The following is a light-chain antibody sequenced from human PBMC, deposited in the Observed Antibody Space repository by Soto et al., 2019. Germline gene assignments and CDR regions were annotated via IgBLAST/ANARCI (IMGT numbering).Light chain of an antibody. V-gene: IGLV2-14*01. CDR3: CSYTSSTNYV. J-gene: IGLJ1*01. CDR2: EVT. CDR1: SSDVGGYNF. Sequence: QSAPTQPASVSGSPGQSITISCTGTSSDVGGYNFVSWYQQKPGKAPKLLIYEVTHRPSGISDRFSGSKSGNTASLTISGLQEEDEASYYCCSYTSSTNYVFGTGTKVTVL.